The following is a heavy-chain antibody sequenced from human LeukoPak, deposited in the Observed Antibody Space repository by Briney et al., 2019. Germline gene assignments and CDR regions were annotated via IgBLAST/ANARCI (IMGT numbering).Heavy chain of an antibody. V-gene: IGHV3-11*05. CDR2: ISPDSVYT. Sequence: PGGSLRLSCAASGFSFRDYYMSWIRQAPGEGLEWVSFISPDSVYTNYADPVKGRFTISRDNAKNSLYLQLNRLRAEDTAVYYCARESHGTGDQWGQGTLVTVSS. CDR3: ARESHGTGDQ. D-gene: IGHD3-10*01. J-gene: IGHJ4*02. CDR1: GFSFRDYY.